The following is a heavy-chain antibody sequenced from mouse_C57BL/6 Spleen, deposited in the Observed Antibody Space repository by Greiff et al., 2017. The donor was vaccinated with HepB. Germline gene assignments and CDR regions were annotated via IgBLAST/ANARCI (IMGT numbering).Heavy chain of an antibody. CDR1: GFTFSDAW. CDR3: TRPGISGFAY. V-gene: IGHV6-6*01. Sequence: EVQGVESGGGLVQPGGSMKLSCAASGFTFSDAWMDWVRQSPEKGLEWVAEIRNKANNHATYYAESVKGRFTISRDDSKSSVYLQMNSLRAEDTGIYYCTRPGISGFAYWGQGTLVTVSA. CDR2: IRNKANNHAT. J-gene: IGHJ3*01. D-gene: IGHD3-1*01.